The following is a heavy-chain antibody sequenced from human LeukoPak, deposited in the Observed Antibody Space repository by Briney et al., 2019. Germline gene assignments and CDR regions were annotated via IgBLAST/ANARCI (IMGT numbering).Heavy chain of an antibody. D-gene: IGHD3-3*01. CDR1: GFTFSSYW. J-gene: IGHJ6*03. CDR3: ARDLYYDFWSGYYLYYYYMDV. Sequence: PGGFPRLSWAASGFTFSSYWISWVRQAPGKGLEGVANIKEDGKEKYYVDSVKGRFTISRDNAKNSLYLQMNSLRAEDTAVYYCARDLYYDFWSGYYLYYYYMDVWGKGTTVTVSS. CDR2: IKEDGKEK. V-gene: IGHV3-7*01.